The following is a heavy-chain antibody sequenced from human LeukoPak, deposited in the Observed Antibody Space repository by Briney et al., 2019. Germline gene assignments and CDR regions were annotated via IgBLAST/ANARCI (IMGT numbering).Heavy chain of an antibody. D-gene: IGHD6-19*01. Sequence: TGGSLRLSCAASGFTLSSYAMHWVRQAPGKGLEYVSAISSNGGSTYYANSVKGRFTISRDNSKNTLYLQMGSLRAEDMAVYYCARDRRASSGWYLNFDYWGQGTLVTVSA. V-gene: IGHV3-64*01. CDR1: GFTLSSYA. J-gene: IGHJ4*02. CDR2: ISSNGGST. CDR3: ARDRRASSGWYLNFDY.